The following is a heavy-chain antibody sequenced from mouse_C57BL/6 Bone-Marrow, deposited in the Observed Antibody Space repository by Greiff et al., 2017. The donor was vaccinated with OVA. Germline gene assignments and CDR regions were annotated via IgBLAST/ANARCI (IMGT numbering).Heavy chain of an antibody. CDR1: GFNIKDDY. CDR2: IDPENGDT. V-gene: IGHV14-4*01. CDR3: TSPPVYYYGSPLDY. Sequence: EVMLVESGAELVRPGASVKLSCTASGFNIKDDYMHWVKQRPEQGLEWIGWIDPENGDTEYASKFQGKATITADTSSNTAYLQLSSLTSEDTAVYYGTSPPVYYYGSPLDYWGQGTTLTVSS. D-gene: IGHD1-1*01. J-gene: IGHJ2*01.